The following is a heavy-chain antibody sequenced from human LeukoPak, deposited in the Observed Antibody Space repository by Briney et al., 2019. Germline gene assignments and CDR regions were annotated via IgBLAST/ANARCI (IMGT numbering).Heavy chain of an antibody. D-gene: IGHD4-17*01. CDR3: ARAEAHYGDYNDAFDV. J-gene: IGHJ3*01. CDR2: ISSSSVYI. V-gene: IGHV3-21*01. Sequence: GGSLRLSCAASGFTFSDYSMNWVRQAPGKGLEWVSSISSSSVYIYFAGSVQGRFAISRDNAKNSLYLQMNSLRAEDTAVYYCARAEAHYGDYNDAFDVWGPGTMVTVS. CDR1: GFTFSDYS.